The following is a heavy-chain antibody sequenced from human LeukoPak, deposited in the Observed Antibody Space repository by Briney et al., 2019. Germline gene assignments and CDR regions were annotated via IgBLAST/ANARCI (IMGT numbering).Heavy chain of an antibody. Sequence: GASVKVSCKASGYTFTGYYMHWVRQAPGRGLEWMGWINPNSGGTNYAQKFQGRVTMTRDTSISTAYMELSRLRSDDTAVYYCAANYYYYYGMDVWGQGTTVTVSS. CDR1: GYTFTGYY. CDR3: AANYYYYYGMDV. J-gene: IGHJ6*02. V-gene: IGHV1-2*02. CDR2: INPNSGGT.